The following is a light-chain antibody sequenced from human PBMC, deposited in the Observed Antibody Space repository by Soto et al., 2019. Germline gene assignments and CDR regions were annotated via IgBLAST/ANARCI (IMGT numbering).Light chain of an antibody. J-gene: IGKJ4*01. V-gene: IGKV3-11*01. Sequence: EIVLTQSPATLSLSPGERATLSCRASQSVRSCLAWYQQKPGQAPRLLIYEASNRATGIPARFSGSGSGTDFTLTISSLEPEDFAVYYCQQSSNWPLTFGGGTKVEIK. CDR3: QQSSNWPLT. CDR2: EAS. CDR1: QSVRSC.